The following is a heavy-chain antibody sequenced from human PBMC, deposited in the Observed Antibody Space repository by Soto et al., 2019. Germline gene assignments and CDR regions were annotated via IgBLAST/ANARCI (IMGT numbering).Heavy chain of an antibody. CDR3: ARAHRQTGTTSLSHWFDP. CDR2: ISSNGGST. D-gene: IGHD1-7*01. Sequence: PGGSLRLSCAASGFTFSSYAMHWVRQAPGKGLEYVSAISSNGGSTYYANSVKGRFTISRDNSKNTLYLQMGSLRAEDMAVYYCARAHRQTGTTSLSHWFDPWGQGTLVTVSS. CDR1: GFTFSSYA. J-gene: IGHJ5*02. V-gene: IGHV3-64*01.